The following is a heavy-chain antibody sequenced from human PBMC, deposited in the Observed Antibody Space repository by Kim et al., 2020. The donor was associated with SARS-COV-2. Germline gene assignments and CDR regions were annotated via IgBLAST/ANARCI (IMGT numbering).Heavy chain of an antibody. J-gene: IGHJ6*02. V-gene: IGHV3-30*18. D-gene: IGHD3-10*01. CDR2: ISYDGSNK. CDR1: GFTFSSYG. CDR3: AKESGSGSYYAWTYYYYGRDV. Sequence: GGSLRLSCAASGFTFSSYGMHWVRQAPGKGLEWVSVISYDGSNKYYADSVKGRFTISRDNSKNTLYLQMNSLRAEDTAVYYCAKESGSGSYYAWTYYYYGRDVWGQGTRVTVSS.